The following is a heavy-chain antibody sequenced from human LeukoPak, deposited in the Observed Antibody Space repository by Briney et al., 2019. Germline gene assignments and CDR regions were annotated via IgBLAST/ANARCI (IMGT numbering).Heavy chain of an antibody. Sequence: GGSLRLSCAASGFTFSSYSMNWVRQAPGKGLEWVSYISSSSSTIYYADSVKGRFTISRDNSKNTLYLQMNSLRAEDTAVYYCAKLDIIGVVLRATPLDYWGQGTLVTVSS. V-gene: IGHV3-48*01. D-gene: IGHD1-26*01. CDR1: GFTFSSYS. CDR2: ISSSSSTI. J-gene: IGHJ4*02. CDR3: AKLDIIGVVLRATPLDY.